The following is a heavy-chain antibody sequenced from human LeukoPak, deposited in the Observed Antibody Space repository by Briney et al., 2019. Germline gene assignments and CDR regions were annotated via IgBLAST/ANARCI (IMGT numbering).Heavy chain of an antibody. CDR1: GYTFTSYG. CDR3: ARDGGDFWSGYSRFYYYYGMDV. V-gene: IGHV1-18*01. CDR2: ISAYNGNT. D-gene: IGHD3-3*01. Sequence: ASVKVSCKASGYTFTSYGISWVRQAPGQGLEWMGWISAYNGNTNYAQKLQGRVTMTTDTSTSTAYMGLRSLRSDDTAVYYCARDGGDFWSGYSRFYYYYGMDVWGQGTTVTVSS. J-gene: IGHJ6*02.